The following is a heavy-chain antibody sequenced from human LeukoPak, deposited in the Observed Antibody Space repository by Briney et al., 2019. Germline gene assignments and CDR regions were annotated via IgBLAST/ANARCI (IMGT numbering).Heavy chain of an antibody. CDR1: GGSISSYY. J-gene: IGHJ4*02. Sequence: PSETLSLTCTVSGGSISSYYWSWIRQPPGKGLEWIGYIYYSGSTNYNPSLKSRVTTSVDTSKNQFSLKLSSVTAADTAVYYCAGGGDPYFDYWGQGTLVTVSS. CDR2: IYYSGST. V-gene: IGHV4-59*01. CDR3: AGGGDPYFDY. D-gene: IGHD3-16*01.